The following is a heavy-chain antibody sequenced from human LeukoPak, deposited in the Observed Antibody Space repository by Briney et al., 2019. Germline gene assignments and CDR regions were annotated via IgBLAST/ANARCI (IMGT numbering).Heavy chain of an antibody. V-gene: IGHV4-61*10. CDR2: IYTTVSTNYNPST. D-gene: IGHD4-11*01. CDR1: GGSISSGSYY. Sequence: PSETLSFTCTVSGGSISSGSYYWSWIRQPAGKGLEWIGRIYTTVSTNYNPSTNYNPSLKSRVSMSVDMSKNQFSLKLSSVTAADTAVYYCASRLTTTLDMDVWGKGTTVTVSS. CDR3: ASRLTTTLDMDV. J-gene: IGHJ6*03.